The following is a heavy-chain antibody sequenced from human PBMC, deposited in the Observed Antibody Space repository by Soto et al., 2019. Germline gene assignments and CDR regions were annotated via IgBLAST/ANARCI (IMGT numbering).Heavy chain of an antibody. CDR3: ARDNQGDCSSTSCYALYFQH. CDR1: GYTFTSYD. V-gene: IGHV1-8*01. J-gene: IGHJ1*01. Sequence: GASVKVSCKASGYTFTSYDINWVRQATGQGLEWMGWMNPNSGNTGYAQKFQGRVTMTRNTSISTAYMELSSLRSEDTAVYYCARDNQGDCSSTSCYALYFQHWGQGTLVTVAS. D-gene: IGHD2-2*01. CDR2: MNPNSGNT.